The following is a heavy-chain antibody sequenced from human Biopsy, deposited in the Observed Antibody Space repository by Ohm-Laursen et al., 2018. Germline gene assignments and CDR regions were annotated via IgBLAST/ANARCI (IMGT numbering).Heavy chain of an antibody. J-gene: IGHJ5*02. Sequence: VTLSLTCTVSGGSIRNNNYYWGWIRQPTGKGLEWFGSIFYRGSTHYKPSLKSQVNISVATSKNQLALKLNSVTAADTAVYYCARDYDTSGYYYVSWGQGTLVTVSS. V-gene: IGHV4-39*01. CDR2: IFYRGST. CDR1: GGSIRNNNYY. D-gene: IGHD3-22*01. CDR3: ARDYDTSGYYYVS.